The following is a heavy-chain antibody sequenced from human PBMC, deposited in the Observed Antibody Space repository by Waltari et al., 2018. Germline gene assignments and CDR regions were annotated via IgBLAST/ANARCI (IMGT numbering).Heavy chain of an antibody. CDR3: ARQGILHWFDP. D-gene: IGHD2-15*01. V-gene: IGHV4-59*08. CDR2: IYDSGST. CDR1: GGSISSYY. Sequence: QVQLQESGPGLVKPSETLSLTCTVSGGSISSYYWSWIRQPPGKGLEWIGYIYDSGSTNYNPSLKSRVTISVDTSKNQFSLKLSSVTAADTAVYYCARQGILHWFDPWGQGTLVTVSS. J-gene: IGHJ5*02.